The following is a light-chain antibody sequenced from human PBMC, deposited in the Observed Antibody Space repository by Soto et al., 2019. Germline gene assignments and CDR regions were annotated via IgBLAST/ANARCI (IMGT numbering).Light chain of an antibody. CDR1: SSDIGSYNY. Sequence: QSALTQPASVSGSPGQSITISCTGTSSDIGSYNYVSWYQQHPGKAPRLMIYDVSNRPSGVSNRFSGSKSGSTASLTISGLHAEDEAAYYCSSFTDLSTVVFGGGTKLTVL. J-gene: IGLJ3*02. CDR2: DVS. CDR3: SSFTDLSTVV. V-gene: IGLV2-14*03.